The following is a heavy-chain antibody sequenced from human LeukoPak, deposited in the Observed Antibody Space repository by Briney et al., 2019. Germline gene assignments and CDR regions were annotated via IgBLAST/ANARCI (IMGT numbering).Heavy chain of an antibody. CDR3: ARVDIGYFDWLYYYGMDV. V-gene: IGHV1-2*02. CDR1: GYTXTGYY. J-gene: IGHJ6*02. Sequence: ASVKVSCKASGYTXTGYYMHWVRQAPGQGLEWMGWINPNSGGTNYAQKFQGRVTMTRDTSINTAYMELSRLRSDDTAVYYCARVDIGYFDWLYYYGMDVWGQGTTVTVSS. CDR2: INPNSGGT. D-gene: IGHD3-9*01.